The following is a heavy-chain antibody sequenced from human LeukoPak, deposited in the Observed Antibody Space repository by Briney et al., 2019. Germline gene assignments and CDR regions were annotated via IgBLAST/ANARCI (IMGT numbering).Heavy chain of an antibody. CDR1: GGSISSYY. D-gene: IGHD2-8*02. CDR3: ARTGSTRGAFDI. Sequence: SETLSLPCTVSGGSISSYYWSWIRQPAGKGLEWIGRIYTSGSTNYNPSLKSRVTMSVDTSKNQFSLKLSSVTAADTAVYYCARTGSTRGAFDIWGQGTMVTVSS. CDR2: IYTSGST. J-gene: IGHJ3*02. V-gene: IGHV4-4*07.